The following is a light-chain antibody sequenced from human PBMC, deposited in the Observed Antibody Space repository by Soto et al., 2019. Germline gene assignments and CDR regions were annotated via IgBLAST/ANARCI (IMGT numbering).Light chain of an antibody. J-gene: IGKJ1*01. CDR3: QQYNDWPPKWT. Sequence: EIVMTQSPATVSVSLGERATLSCRASQRVGRNLAWYQQKPGQAPRLLIYGTSTRATGIPARFSGSGSGTEFTLTISSLQSEDFAVYYCQQYNDWPPKWTFGQGTKVEI. CDR2: GTS. CDR1: QRVGRN. V-gene: IGKV3-15*01.